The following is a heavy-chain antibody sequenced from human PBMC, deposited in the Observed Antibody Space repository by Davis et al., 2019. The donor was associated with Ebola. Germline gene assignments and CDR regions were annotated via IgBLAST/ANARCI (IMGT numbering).Heavy chain of an antibody. V-gene: IGHV1-8*01. CDR2: MNPNSGNT. Sequence: ASVKVSCKASGYTFTSYDINWVRQATGQGLEWMGWMNPNSGNTGYAQKFQGRVTMTRNTSISTAYMELSSLRSEDTAVYYCARAPSPYCSSTSCYWNEYYYYYGMDVWGQGTTVTVSS. CDR3: ARAPSPYCSSTSCYWNEYYYYYGMDV. D-gene: IGHD2-2*01. CDR1: GYTFTSYD. J-gene: IGHJ6*02.